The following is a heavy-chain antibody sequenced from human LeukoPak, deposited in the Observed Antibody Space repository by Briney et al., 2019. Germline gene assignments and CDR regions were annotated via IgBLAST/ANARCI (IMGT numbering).Heavy chain of an antibody. CDR3: AIDPNWGTHS. D-gene: IGHD7-27*01. J-gene: IGHJ4*02. Sequence: GGSLRLSCAASGFTFSSYAMSWVRHPPGKRLEWVSIIGSSGGGIHYADSVKGRFTISRDNSKNALYLQMNSLRVEDTAVYYCAIDPNWGTHSWGQGVLVTVSS. V-gene: IGHV3-23*01. CDR2: IGSSGGGI. CDR1: GFTFSSYA.